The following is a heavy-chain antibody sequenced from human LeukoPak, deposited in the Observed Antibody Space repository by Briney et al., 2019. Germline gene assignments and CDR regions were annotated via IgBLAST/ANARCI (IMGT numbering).Heavy chain of an antibody. J-gene: IGHJ3*02. CDR3: ARESHLWFGAYDAFDI. Sequence: ASVKVSCKASGYTFTNYAMHWVRQAPGQGLEWMGRINPNSGGTNYAQKFQGRVTMTRDTSISTAYMELSRLRSDDTAVYYCARESHLWFGAYDAFDIWGQGTMVAVSS. V-gene: IGHV1-2*06. D-gene: IGHD3-10*01. CDR1: GYTFTNYA. CDR2: INPNSGGT.